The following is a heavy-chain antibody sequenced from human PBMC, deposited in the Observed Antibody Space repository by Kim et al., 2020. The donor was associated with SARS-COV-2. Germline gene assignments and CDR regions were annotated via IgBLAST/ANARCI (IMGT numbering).Heavy chain of an antibody. CDR2: INAGNGNT. CDR1: GYTFTSYA. CDR3: ARSVDLGSSSWYRHRVRWFDP. J-gene: IGHJ5*02. D-gene: IGHD6-13*01. Sequence: ASVKVSCKASGYTFTSYAMHWVRQAPGQRLEWMGWINAGNGNTKYSQKFQGRVTITRDTSASTAYMELSSLRSEDTAVYYCARSVDLGSSSWYRHRVRWFDPWGQGTLVTVSS. V-gene: IGHV1-3*01.